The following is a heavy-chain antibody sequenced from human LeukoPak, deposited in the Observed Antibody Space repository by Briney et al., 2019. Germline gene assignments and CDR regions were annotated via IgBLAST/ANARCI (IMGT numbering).Heavy chain of an antibody. CDR1: GGSISSYY. CDR3: ARGRKAYDILTGYYKPPSFDY. D-gene: IGHD3-9*01. CDR2: IYTSGST. Sequence: SETLSLTCTVSGGSISSYYWSWIRQPAGKGLEWIGRIYTSGSTNYNPSLKSRVTMSVDTSKNQFSLKLSSVTAADTAVYYCARGRKAYDILTGYYKPPSFDYWGQGTLVTVSS. J-gene: IGHJ4*02. V-gene: IGHV4-4*07.